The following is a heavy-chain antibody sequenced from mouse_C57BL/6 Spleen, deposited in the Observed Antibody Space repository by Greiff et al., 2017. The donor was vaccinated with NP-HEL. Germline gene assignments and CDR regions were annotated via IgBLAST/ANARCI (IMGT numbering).Heavy chain of an antibody. CDR2: ISYDGSN. Sequence: ESGPGLVKPSQSLSLTCSVTGYSITSGYYWNWIRQFPGNKLEWMGYISYDGSNNYNPSLKNRISITRDTSKNQFFLKLNSVTTEDTATYYCARVLYDYDERWYFDVWGTGTTVTVSS. D-gene: IGHD2-4*01. J-gene: IGHJ1*03. V-gene: IGHV3-6*01. CDR3: ARVLYDYDERWYFDV. CDR1: GYSITSGYY.